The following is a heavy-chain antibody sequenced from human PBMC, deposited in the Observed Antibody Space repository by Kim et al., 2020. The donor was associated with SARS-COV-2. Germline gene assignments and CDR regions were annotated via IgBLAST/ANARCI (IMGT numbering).Heavy chain of an antibody. J-gene: IGHJ5*02. CDR3: VREVKAIPPWFDP. CDR1: GFTFGSNW. V-gene: IGHV3-7*01. Sequence: GGSLRLSCAASGFTFGSNWMSWVRQAPGKGLEWLANINEVGSGTYYKDSVKGRFTISRNNDKNSMYLKMNSLRADDTAVYYCVREVKAIPPWFDPWGQGTLVTVSS. CDR2: INEVGSGT. D-gene: IGHD2-21*01.